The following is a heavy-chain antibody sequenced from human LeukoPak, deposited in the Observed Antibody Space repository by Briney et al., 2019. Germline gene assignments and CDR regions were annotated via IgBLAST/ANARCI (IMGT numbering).Heavy chain of an antibody. CDR1: VYSFTSYD. CDR2: MNPNSGNT. Sequence: ASVKVSCKASVYSFTSYDINWVRQAPGQGLEWMGWMNPNSGNTGSAQKFHGRVTMTRNTSISTAYMELSNLRSEDTAVYYCARRVAAGGTCMGYWGQGTLVTVSS. CDR3: ARRVAAGGTCMGY. V-gene: IGHV1-8*01. J-gene: IGHJ4*02. D-gene: IGHD6-13*01.